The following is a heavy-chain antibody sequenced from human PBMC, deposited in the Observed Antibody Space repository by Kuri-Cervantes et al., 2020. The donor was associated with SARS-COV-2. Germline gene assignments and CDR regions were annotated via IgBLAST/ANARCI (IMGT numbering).Heavy chain of an antibody. D-gene: IGHD6-13*01. CDR1: GFTFSDYY. V-gene: IGHV3-11*04. CDR3: AREIIAAAGPFDY. J-gene: IGHJ4*02. Sequence: GGSLRLSCAASGFTFSDYYMSWIRQAPGKGLEWVSCISSSGSTIYYADSVKGRFTISRDNAKNSLYLQMNSLRAEDTAVYYCAREIIAAAGPFDYWGQGNRVTVSS. CDR2: ISSSGSTI.